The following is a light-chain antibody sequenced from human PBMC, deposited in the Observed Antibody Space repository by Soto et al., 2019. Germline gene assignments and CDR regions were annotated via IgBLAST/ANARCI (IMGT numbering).Light chain of an antibody. CDR3: QQRSNWPLT. Sequence: EILMTQSPATLAVSARERATLSCGASQSVSSYLAWYQQKPGQAPRLLIYDASNRATGIPARFSGSGSGADFTLTISSLEPEDFAVYYCQQRSNWPLTFGQGTRLEIK. J-gene: IGKJ5*01. CDR2: DAS. V-gene: IGKV3-11*01. CDR1: QSVSSY.